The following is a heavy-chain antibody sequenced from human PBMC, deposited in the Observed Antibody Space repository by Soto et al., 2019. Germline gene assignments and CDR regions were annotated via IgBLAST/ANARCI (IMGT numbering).Heavy chain of an antibody. V-gene: IGHV4-30-4*01. CDR1: GGSISSGDYY. CDR2: IYYSGST. D-gene: IGHD3-22*01. CDR3: ARAVNYDSSGYYFDY. Sequence: SETLSLTCTVSGGSISSGDYYWSWIRQPPGKGLEWIGYIYYSGSTYYNPSLKSRVTISVDTSKNQFSLKLSSVTAADTAVYYCARAVNYDSSGYYFDYWGQGTLVTVSS. J-gene: IGHJ4*02.